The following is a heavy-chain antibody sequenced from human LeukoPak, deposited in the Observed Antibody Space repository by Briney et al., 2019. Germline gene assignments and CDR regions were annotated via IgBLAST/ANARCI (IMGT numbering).Heavy chain of an antibody. CDR3: ARDQEAFDY. V-gene: IGHV1-46*01. CDR1: GYSFTSNY. Sequence: PKASVKVPCKASGYSFTSNYIHWVRQAPGQGLEWMGMIYPRDGSTSYAQKFQGRVTVTRDTSTSTVHMELSGLRSEDTAVYYCARDQEAFDYWGQGTLVTVSS. J-gene: IGHJ4*02. CDR2: IYPRDGST.